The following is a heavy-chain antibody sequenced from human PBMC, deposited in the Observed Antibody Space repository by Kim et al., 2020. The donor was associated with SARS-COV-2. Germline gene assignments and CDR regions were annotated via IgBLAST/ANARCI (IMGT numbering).Heavy chain of an antibody. D-gene: IGHD6-6*01. J-gene: IGHJ4*02. CDR3: ARHGIAARPGYFDY. V-gene: IGHV4-59*08. Sequence: SETLSLTCTVSGGSISSYYWSWIRQPPGKGLEWIGYIYYSGSTNYNPSLKSRVTISVDTSKNQFSLKLSSVTAADTAVYYCARHGIAARPGYFDYWGQGTLVTVSS. CDR1: GGSISSYY. CDR2: IYYSGST.